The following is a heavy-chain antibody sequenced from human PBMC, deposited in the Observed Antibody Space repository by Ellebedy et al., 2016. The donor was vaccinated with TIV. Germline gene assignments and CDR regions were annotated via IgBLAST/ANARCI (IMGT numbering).Heavy chain of an antibody. D-gene: IGHD1-1*01. V-gene: IGHV3-33*03. CDR1: GFTFSSYG. J-gene: IGHJ4*01. CDR3: STLSDTGY. Sequence: GESLKISCAASGFTFSSYGMHWVRQAPGKGLEWVAVIWYDAFNKYYADSVKGRFTISRDNAKNTLYLQMNSLKAEDTAMYYCSTLSDTGYWGHGTLVTVSS. CDR2: IWYDAFNK.